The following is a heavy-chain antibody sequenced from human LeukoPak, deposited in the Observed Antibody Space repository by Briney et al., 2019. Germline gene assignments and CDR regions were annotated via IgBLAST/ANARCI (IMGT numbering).Heavy chain of an antibody. CDR1: GGSISSSSYY. Sequence: SETLSLTCTVSGGSISSSSYYWGWIRQPPGKGLEWIGSIYYSGSTYYNPSLKSRVTISVDTSKNQFSLKLSSVTAADTAVYYCARAFDSYGVGDYWGQGTLVTVSS. D-gene: IGHD5-18*01. V-gene: IGHV4-39*01. CDR3: ARAFDSYGVGDY. J-gene: IGHJ4*02. CDR2: IYYSGST.